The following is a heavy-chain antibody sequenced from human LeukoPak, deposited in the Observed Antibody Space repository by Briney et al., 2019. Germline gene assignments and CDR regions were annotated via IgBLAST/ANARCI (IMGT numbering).Heavy chain of an antibody. V-gene: IGHV3-7*01. J-gene: IGHJ4*02. CDR3: ATLTGTTGSDDY. D-gene: IGHD1-20*01. Sequence: PGESLRLSCAASGFTFSSYWMGWVRQAPGKGLEWVANIKQDGSEKYYVDPVKGRFAISRDNAKDSLYLQMNSLRAEDTAVYYCATLTGTTGSDDYWGQGTLVTVSS. CDR2: IKQDGSEK. CDR1: GFTFSSYW.